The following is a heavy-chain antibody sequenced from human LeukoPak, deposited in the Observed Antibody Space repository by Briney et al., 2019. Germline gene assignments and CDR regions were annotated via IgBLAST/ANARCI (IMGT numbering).Heavy chain of an antibody. CDR1: GFTFSNYG. CDR3: AKDLSSTGSYSSVDY. V-gene: IGHV3-30*02. D-gene: IGHD3-10*01. J-gene: IGHJ4*02. CDR2: IRYDESSK. Sequence: GGSLRLSCAASGFTFSNYGMHWVRQAPGKGLEWVAFIRYDESSKYYADSVKGRFTISRDNSKNALYLQMNSLGADDTAVYYCAKDLSSTGSYSSVDYWGQGTLVTVSS.